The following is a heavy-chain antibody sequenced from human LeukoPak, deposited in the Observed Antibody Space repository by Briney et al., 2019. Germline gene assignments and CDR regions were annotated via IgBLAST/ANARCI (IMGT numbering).Heavy chain of an antibody. Sequence: AGGSLRLSCAASGFTFSNYDMHWVRQGRGKGLEWVSAIGTAGDTYYSDSVKGRFTISRDNAKNTLYLQMNSLRAGDTAVYFCARDMHYYDSSGFFDSWGQGTLVTVSS. CDR1: GFTFSNYD. CDR2: IGTAGDT. CDR3: ARDMHYYDSSGFFDS. D-gene: IGHD3-22*01. J-gene: IGHJ5*01. V-gene: IGHV3-13*04.